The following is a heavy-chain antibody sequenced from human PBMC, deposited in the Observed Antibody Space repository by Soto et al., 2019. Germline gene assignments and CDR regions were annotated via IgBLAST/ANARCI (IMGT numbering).Heavy chain of an antibody. Sequence: GGSLRLSCVASGFTFSNFGIHWVRQAPGKGLEWLAVVSYDEVNKFYADSVRGRFTISRDNAKNSVSLQMNSLRADDTGVYYCARRPENFWSGYPEAFDYWGPGTLVTVSS. CDR1: GFTFSNFG. CDR3: ARRPENFWSGYPEAFDY. J-gene: IGHJ4*02. V-gene: IGHV3-30*03. D-gene: IGHD3-3*01. CDR2: VSYDEVNK.